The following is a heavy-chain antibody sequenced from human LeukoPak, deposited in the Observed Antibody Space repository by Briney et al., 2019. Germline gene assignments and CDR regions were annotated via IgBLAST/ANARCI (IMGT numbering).Heavy chain of an antibody. V-gene: IGHV4-59*01. Sequence: SETLSLTCTVSGGSLSSYYWSWIRQPPGKGLEWIGYIYYSGSTNYNPSLKSRVTISVDTSKNQFSLRLSSVTAADTAVYYCARGRGYSYAWGQGTLVTVSS. J-gene: IGHJ5*02. D-gene: IGHD5-18*01. CDR3: ARGRGYSYA. CDR1: GGSLSSYY. CDR2: IYYSGST.